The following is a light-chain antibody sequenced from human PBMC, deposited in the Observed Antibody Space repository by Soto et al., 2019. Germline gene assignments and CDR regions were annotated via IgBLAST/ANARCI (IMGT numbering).Light chain of an antibody. CDR1: ESVSSN. CDR3: QQHNDWPT. V-gene: IGKV3D-15*01. Sequence: EILTTQSPATLSVPSGERATLSCRASESVSSNLAWYQQKPGQAPRLLIYGESTRASATQARFSGSGSGTEFILTISSVESEDFAIYYRQQHNDWPTFGPGKRLEIK. CDR2: GES. J-gene: IGKJ5*01.